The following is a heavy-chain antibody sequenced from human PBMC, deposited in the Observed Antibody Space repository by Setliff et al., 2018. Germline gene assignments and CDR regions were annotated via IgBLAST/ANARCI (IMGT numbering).Heavy chain of an antibody. CDR3: ARDQYTSGWYGPPESYFDC. CDR2: IYSSGST. V-gene: IGHV4-59*01. Sequence: SETLSLTCTVSGGSISSYYWNWIRQPPWGGLEWIGYIYSSGSTNYNPSLGSRITMSVDTSRNQFSLKLSSVTAADTAVYYCARDQYTSGWYGPPESYFDCWGLGILVTVSS. CDR1: GGSISSYY. D-gene: IGHD6-19*01. J-gene: IGHJ4*01.